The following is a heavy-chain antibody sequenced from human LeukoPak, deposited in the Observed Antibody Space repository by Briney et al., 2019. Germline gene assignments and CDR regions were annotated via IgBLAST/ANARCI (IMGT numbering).Heavy chain of an antibody. V-gene: IGHV4-61*08. CDR3: ARETIAVAGFFYYYYMDV. D-gene: IGHD6-19*01. CDR2: IYYSGST. J-gene: IGHJ6*03. CDR1: GGSMSSNEYF. Sequence: SETLSLTCTVSGGSMSSNEYFWSWIRQPPGKGLEWIGYIYYSGSTNYNPSLKSRVTISVDTSKNQFSLKLSSVTAADTAVYYCARETIAVAGFFYYYYMDVWGKGTTVTVSS.